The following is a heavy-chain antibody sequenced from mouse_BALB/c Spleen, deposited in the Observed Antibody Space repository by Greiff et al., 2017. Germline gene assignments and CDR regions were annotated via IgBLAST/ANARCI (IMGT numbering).Heavy chain of an antibody. J-gene: IGHJ1*01. Sequence: DVMLVESGGGLVQPGGSLKLSCAASGFTFSSYTMSWVRQTPEKRLEWVAYISNGGGSTYYPDTVKGRFTISRDNAKNTLYLQMSSLKSEDTAMYYCARYGYDGYFDVWGAGTTVTVSS. V-gene: IGHV5-12-2*01. CDR1: GFTFSSYT. CDR3: ARYGYDGYFDV. CDR2: ISNGGGST. D-gene: IGHD2-2*01.